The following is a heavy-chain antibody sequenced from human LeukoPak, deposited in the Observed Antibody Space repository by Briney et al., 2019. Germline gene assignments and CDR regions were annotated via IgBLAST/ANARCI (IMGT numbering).Heavy chain of an antibody. J-gene: IGHJ6*03. D-gene: IGHD3-10*01. CDR1: GFTFSAYY. CDR2: ISSSVSTI. CDR3: ARESGSALRYYYYYMDV. V-gene: IGHV3-11*04. Sequence: GGSLRLSCAASGFTFSAYYMSWIRQAPGKGLGWFSYISSSVSTIYCAASVKGRVTISRDNAKNSLHLQMNSLRAEDTAVYYCARESGSALRYYYYYMDVWGKGTTVTVSS.